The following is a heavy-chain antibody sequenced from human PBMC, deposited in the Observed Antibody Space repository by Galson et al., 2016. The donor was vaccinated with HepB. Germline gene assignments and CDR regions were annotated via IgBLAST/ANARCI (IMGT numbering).Heavy chain of an antibody. CDR2: IYWNGDK. V-gene: IGHV2-5*01. D-gene: IGHD2-2*02. CDR3: ARRRYCSSAACYKNTFDI. J-gene: IGHJ3*02. Sequence: PALVKPTQTLTLTCTFSGFSLSTGGVAVGWIRQPPGKALEWLAMIYWNGDKYYSPFLKSRLTTTEDTSTNQVVLTMTNMDPADTGTYHCARRRYCSSAACYKNTFDIWGQGTMVTVSS. CDR1: GFSLSTGGVA.